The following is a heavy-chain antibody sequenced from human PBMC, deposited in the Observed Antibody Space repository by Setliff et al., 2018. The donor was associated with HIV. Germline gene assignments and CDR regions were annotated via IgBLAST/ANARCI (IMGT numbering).Heavy chain of an antibody. Sequence: PGGSLRLSCAASGFTFSNYAMNWVRQAPGKGLEWVAGMSGSDNTTFYADSVKGRFTVSRDDSKKTLYMVMDSLRAEDTAVYYCAKTAYYFNTGGPKGWFDPWGQGTLVTVSS. CDR2: MSGSDNTT. V-gene: IGHV3-23*01. CDR1: GFTFSNYA. J-gene: IGHJ5*02. CDR3: AKTAYYFNTGGPKGWFDP. D-gene: IGHD2-8*02.